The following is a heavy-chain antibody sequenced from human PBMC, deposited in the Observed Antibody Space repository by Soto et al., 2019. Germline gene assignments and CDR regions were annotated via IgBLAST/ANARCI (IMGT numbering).Heavy chain of an antibody. D-gene: IGHD5-18*01. CDR2: IDSSSSNK. CDR3: ARDDDSAMALNCDY. Sequence: EVQLVESGGGLVQPGGSLRLSCAASGFTFDSYSMNWVRQAPGKGLEWVSYIDSSSSNKHYADSVKGRFTIARDNAKNALYLQMSSLRDEDTAVYYCARDDDSAMALNCDYWGQGNLVTVSS. J-gene: IGHJ4*02. CDR1: GFTFDSYS. V-gene: IGHV3-48*02.